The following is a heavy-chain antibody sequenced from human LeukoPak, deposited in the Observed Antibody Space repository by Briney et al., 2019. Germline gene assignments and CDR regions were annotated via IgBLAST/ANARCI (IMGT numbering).Heavy chain of an antibody. CDR1: GFTFSNAW. CDR2: IWYDGSNI. CDR3: VRGRGESGYDYFDY. D-gene: IGHD5-12*01. V-gene: IGHV3-33*08. J-gene: IGHJ4*02. Sequence: GGSLRLSCAASGFTFSNAWMSWVRQAPGKGLEWVAIIWYDGSNIYYVDSVKGRFTISRDNSKNTLFLQMNSLRAEDTAVYYCVRGRGESGYDYFDYWGQGTLVTVSS.